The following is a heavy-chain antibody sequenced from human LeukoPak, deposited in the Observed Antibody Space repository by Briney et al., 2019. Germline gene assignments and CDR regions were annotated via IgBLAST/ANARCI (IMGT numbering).Heavy chain of an antibody. CDR3: ARSGHSSGWDNNRYFYSGMDV. CDR1: GFIFYSYA. Sequence: GGSLRLSCSASGFIFYSYAMHWVRQAPGKGLEWVAVISHVGSDQFYADSLKGRFTISRDISKNTLFLQMNSLRAEDTAVYYCARSGHSSGWDNNRYFYSGMDVWGQGTMVTV. V-gene: IGHV3-30-3*01. J-gene: IGHJ6*02. CDR2: ISHVGSDQ. D-gene: IGHD6-19*01.